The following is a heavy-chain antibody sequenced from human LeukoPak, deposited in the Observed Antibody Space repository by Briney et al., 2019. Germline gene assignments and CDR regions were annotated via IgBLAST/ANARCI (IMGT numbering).Heavy chain of an antibody. D-gene: IGHD3-10*01. CDR1: GFTVSNNY. Sequence: GGSLRLSCAASGFTVSNNYMSWVRQPPGKGLEWVSVIYSGGSIYYADSVQGRFTISRDNSKNTLHLQMNSLRAEDTAVYYCTRVSVGRFGSRRYYYYYGMDVWGQGTTVTVSS. J-gene: IGHJ6*02. CDR2: IYSGGSI. V-gene: IGHV3-66*01. CDR3: TRVSVGRFGSRRYYYYYGMDV.